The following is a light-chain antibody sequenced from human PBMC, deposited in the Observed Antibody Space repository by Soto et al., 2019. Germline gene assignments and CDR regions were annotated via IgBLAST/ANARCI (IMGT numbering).Light chain of an antibody. V-gene: IGKV1-39*01. CDR3: QQSDSAPLT. Sequence: DIQMTQSPSSLSASVGDRVTITCRASRSISSFLNWYQQKPGKAPQLLIYAASSLQGGVPSRFSGSGSGKDFTLTISSLQPEDSATYYCQQSDSAPLTFGGGTRVEVK. CDR2: AAS. J-gene: IGKJ4*01. CDR1: RSISSF.